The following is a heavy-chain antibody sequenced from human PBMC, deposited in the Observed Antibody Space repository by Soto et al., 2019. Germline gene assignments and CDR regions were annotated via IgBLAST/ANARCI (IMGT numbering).Heavy chain of an antibody. CDR1: GFTFSDYY. D-gene: IGHD3-16*02. V-gene: IGHV3-11*01. J-gene: IGHJ4*02. CDR3: ARSQEDYIWGSYRYQGFDY. CDR2: ISSSGSTI. Sequence: QVQLVESGGGLVKPGGSLRLSCAASGFTFSDYYMSWIRQAPGKGLEWVSYISSSGSTIYYADSVKGRFTLSRDNAKNSLYLQMNSLRAENTAVYYCARSQEDYIWGSYRYQGFDYWGQGTLVTVSS.